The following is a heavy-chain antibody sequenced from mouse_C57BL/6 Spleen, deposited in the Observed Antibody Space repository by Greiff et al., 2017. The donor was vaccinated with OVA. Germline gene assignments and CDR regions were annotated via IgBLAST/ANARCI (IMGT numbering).Heavy chain of an antibody. J-gene: IGHJ4*01. Sequence: DVMLVESGGGLVKPGGSLKLSCAASGFTFSDYGMHWVRQAPEKGLEWVAYISSGSSTIYYADTVKGRFTISRDNAKNTLVLQMTSLRSEDTAMYYCARKDFYYAMDYWGQGPSVTVSS. V-gene: IGHV5-17*01. CDR3: ARKDFYYAMDY. CDR2: ISSGSSTI. CDR1: GFTFSDYG.